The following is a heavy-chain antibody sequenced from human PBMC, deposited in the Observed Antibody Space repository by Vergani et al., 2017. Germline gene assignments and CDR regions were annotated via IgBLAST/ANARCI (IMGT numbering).Heavy chain of an antibody. CDR2: IKSDGSIT. J-gene: IGHJ6*02. CDR3: AASTNYGLDV. CDR1: GYSFNSYW. D-gene: IGHD1-14*01. Sequence: DVHLAESGGGFFQPGGSLRLSCSASGYSFNSYWMHSGRQVPRKGLLWVSRIKSDGSITAYADSVKGRFTISRDNAQNTLYLQMNRLRVEDTAVYYCAASTNYGLDVWGQGTTVIVSS. V-gene: IGHV3-74*03.